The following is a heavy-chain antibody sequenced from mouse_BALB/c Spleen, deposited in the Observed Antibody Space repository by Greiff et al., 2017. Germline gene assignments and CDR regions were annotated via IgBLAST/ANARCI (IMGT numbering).Heavy chain of an antibody. J-gene: IGHJ4*01. CDR3: ARTDHYGSSHYAMDY. V-gene: IGHV2-2*02. Sequence: VQLQQSGPGLVPPSQSLSITCTVSGFSLTSYGVHWVRQSPGKGLGWLGVIWSGGSTDYNAAFISRLSISKDNSKSQVFFKMNSLQANDTAIYYCARTDHYGSSHYAMDYWGQGTSVTVSS. CDR2: IWSGGST. CDR1: GFSLTSYG. D-gene: IGHD1-1*01.